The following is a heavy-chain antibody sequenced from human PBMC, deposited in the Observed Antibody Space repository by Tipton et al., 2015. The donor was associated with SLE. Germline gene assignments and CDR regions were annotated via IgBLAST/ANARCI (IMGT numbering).Heavy chain of an antibody. D-gene: IGHD2/OR15-2a*01. Sequence: GSLRLSCAASGFTFSTYSLSWVRQAPGKGLEWVSTIGTSDNTYYADSVQGRFTISRDNSKNTLYLQMNSLRAEDTAVYYCARHEGCNTANCYHWFDPWGQGTLVTVSS. V-gene: IGHV3-23*01. CDR1: GFTFSTYS. CDR3: ARHEGCNTANCYHWFDP. CDR2: IGTSDNT. J-gene: IGHJ5*02.